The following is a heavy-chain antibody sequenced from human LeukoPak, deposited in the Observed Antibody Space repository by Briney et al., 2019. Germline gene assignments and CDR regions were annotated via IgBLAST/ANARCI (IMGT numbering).Heavy chain of an antibody. D-gene: IGHD2-21*02. V-gene: IGHV1-69*05. J-gene: IGHJ5*02. CDR1: GGTFSSYA. CDR3: ARGGYCGGDCYSIWFDP. Sequence: SVKVSCQASGGTFSSYASSWVRQAPGQGLEWMGGIFPIFGTATYGQKFQGRVTITTDASTSTAYMVLSSLRSEDTAVYYCARGGYCGGDCYSIWFDPWGQGTLVTVSS. CDR2: IFPIFGTA.